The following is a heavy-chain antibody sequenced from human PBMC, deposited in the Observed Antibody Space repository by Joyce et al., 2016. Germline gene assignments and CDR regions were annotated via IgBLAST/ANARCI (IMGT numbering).Heavy chain of an antibody. CDR1: GGDFSNYT. CDR2: IIPFFGAA. V-gene: IGHV1-69*12. CDR3: ARGGTSSDHYFFYTVDV. Sequence: QVLLVQSGAAVKRPGSSLRVSCKSSGGDFSNYTVNWVRQAPGQRLEWMGGIIPFFGAAKYAEDFQGRVTLTADQATRTAYLELSSLTSADTAVYYCARGGTSSDHYFFYTVDVWGPGTTVIVSS. J-gene: IGHJ6*02. D-gene: IGHD1-14*01.